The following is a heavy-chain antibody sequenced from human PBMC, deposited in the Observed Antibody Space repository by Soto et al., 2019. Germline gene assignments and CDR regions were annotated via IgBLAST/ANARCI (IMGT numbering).Heavy chain of an antibody. CDR2: ITSSGSAT. V-gene: IGHV3-48*02. CDR3: ASPFPYYYDSSGYYSGFGI. CDR1: GFSFSSYT. J-gene: IGHJ3*02. D-gene: IGHD3-22*01. Sequence: PGGSLRLSCVASGFSFSSYTMNWVRQAPGKGLERVSYITSSGSATYYADSVKGRFTISRDNGRNSLYLQMTSLRDEDTAVYYCASPFPYYYDSSGYYSGFGIWGQGTMVTGSS.